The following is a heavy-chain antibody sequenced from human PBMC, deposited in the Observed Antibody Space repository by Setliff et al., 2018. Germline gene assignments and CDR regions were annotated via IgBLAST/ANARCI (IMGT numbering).Heavy chain of an antibody. Sequence: SSETLSLTCTVSGDSITSGSVYWSWIRQPAGKGLEWIGRIFPTGTTNFNPSLKSRVNMSVDTSNNQFVLNLKAVTAADTAVYYCARDRTAYTYGLDVWGQGTTVTVSS. CDR3: ARDRTAYTYGLDV. CDR1: GDSITSGSVY. CDR2: IFPTGTT. J-gene: IGHJ6*02. D-gene: IGHD3-16*01. V-gene: IGHV4-61*02.